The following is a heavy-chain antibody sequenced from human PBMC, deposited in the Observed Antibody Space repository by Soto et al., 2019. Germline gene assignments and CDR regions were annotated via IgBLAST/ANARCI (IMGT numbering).Heavy chain of an antibody. CDR3: ASKAACGGDCYAFDS. CDR1: GGIFSSNT. CDR2: IIPLFGTA. V-gene: IGHV1-69*06. Sequence: QVYLVQSGAEVKKPGSSVKISCKASGGIFSSNTINWVRQAAGQGLEWMGGIIPLFGTANYAEKFQGRVTITADKSTKTEYMELTSLRSEDTAVYSCASKAACGGDCYAFDSWGQGKLVTVSS. D-gene: IGHD2-21*02. J-gene: IGHJ4*02.